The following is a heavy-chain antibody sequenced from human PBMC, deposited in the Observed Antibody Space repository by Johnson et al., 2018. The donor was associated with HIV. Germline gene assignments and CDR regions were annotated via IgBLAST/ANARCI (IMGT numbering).Heavy chain of an antibody. CDR3: ASQVRGLRLGVDAFDI. V-gene: IGHV3-23*04. CDR1: GFTFSSYG. Sequence: EVQLVESGGGVVRPGGSLRLSCAASGFTFSSYGMSWVRQAPGKGLEWVSGVTGTGGDTYYAESVKGRFTISRDNSKNTLYLQMNKLRAEDTAVYFCASQVRGLRLGVDAFDIWGQGTMVTVSS. J-gene: IGHJ3*02. CDR2: VTGTGGDT. D-gene: IGHD3-16*01.